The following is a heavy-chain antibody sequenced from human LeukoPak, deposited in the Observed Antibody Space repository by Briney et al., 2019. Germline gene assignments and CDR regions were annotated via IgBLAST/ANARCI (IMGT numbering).Heavy chain of an antibody. D-gene: IGHD6-13*01. V-gene: IGHV3-9*01. Sequence: GGSLRLSCAASGFTFGDYAMHWVRQAPGKGLEWVSGINWKSNNIGYADSVKGRFTISGDNAKNSLYLQMNSLRTEDTALYYCARDRAGYFYAMDVWGQGTSVTVSS. CDR2: INWKSNNI. J-gene: IGHJ6*02. CDR1: GFTFGDYA. CDR3: ARDRAGYFYAMDV.